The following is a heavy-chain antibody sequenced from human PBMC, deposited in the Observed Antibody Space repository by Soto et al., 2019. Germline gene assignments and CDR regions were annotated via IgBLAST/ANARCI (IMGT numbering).Heavy chain of an antibody. J-gene: IGHJ4*02. CDR3: AGSIVVVTALDY. D-gene: IGHD2-21*02. V-gene: IGHV1-3*01. CDR2: INAGNGDI. Sequence: ASVKVSCKASGYTFTSYAMHWVRQAPGQRLEWMGWINAGNGDIKYSQKFQGRVTITRDTSASTAYMELSSLRSEDTAVYYCAGSIVVVTALDYWGQGTLVTVSS. CDR1: GYTFTSYA.